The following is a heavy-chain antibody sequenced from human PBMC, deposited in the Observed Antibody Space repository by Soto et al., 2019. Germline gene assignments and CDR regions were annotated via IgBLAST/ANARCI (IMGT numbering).Heavy chain of an antibody. CDR1: GDSVSGGDSY. J-gene: IGHJ4*02. D-gene: IGHD3-22*01. Sequence: QVQPQESGPGLVKPSQTLSLTCTVSGDSVSGGDSYWSWIRQPPGKALEWIGYTSFSGYTSYTPSLKSRVTISVDMSKSQFSLRLTSVTAADTAIYYCVRGGNPYHYATSGPGTFDKWGQGTLVSVSS. CDR2: TSFSGYT. V-gene: IGHV4-30-4*01. CDR3: VRGGNPYHYATSGPGTFDK.